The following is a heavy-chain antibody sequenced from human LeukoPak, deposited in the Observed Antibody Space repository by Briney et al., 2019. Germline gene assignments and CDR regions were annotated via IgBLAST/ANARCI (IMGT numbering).Heavy chain of an antibody. J-gene: IGHJ4*02. V-gene: IGHV3-23*01. Sequence: GGSLRLSCAASGFTFSSYAMSWVRQAPGKGLEWVSAISGSGGSTYYADSVKGRFTISRDNSKNTLYLQMNSLRADYTAVYYCAKDTRAVSTSCPSSYWGQGTLVTVSS. CDR2: ISGSGGST. CDR3: AKDTRAVSTSCPSSY. CDR1: GFTFSSYA. D-gene: IGHD2-2*01.